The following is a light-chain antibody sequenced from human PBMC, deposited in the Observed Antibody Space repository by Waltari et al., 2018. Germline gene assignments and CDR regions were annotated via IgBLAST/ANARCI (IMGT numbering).Light chain of an antibody. Sequence: EIVLTQSPATLALAPGERATLSCRASQSVSTYLGFYQQKPGQAPRLLIYDASKRATGIPARFSGSGSGTDFTLTISSLEPEDFAVYYCQQRNNWPPLFSFGPGTKVDIK. CDR3: QQRNNWPPLFS. J-gene: IGKJ3*01. V-gene: IGKV3-11*01. CDR2: DAS. CDR1: QSVSTY.